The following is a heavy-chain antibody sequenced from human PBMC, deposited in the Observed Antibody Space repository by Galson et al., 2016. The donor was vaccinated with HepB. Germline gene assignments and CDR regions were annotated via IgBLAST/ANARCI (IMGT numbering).Heavy chain of an antibody. CDR3: ARLGPGRYFDY. CDR2: MDWDDDK. V-gene: IGHV2-70*04. CDR1: GFSLSTSGMR. Sequence: PALVKPTQTLTLTCTFSGFSLSTSGMRVSWIRQPPGKALEWLERMDWDDDKFYSPSLKTRLTIPKATSKNQVLLTMTNMDPVDTATYYCARLGPGRYFDYWGQGTLVTVSS. J-gene: IGHJ4*02. D-gene: IGHD3-16*01.